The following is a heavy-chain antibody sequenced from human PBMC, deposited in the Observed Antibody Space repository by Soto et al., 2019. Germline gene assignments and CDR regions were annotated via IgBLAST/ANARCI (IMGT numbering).Heavy chain of an antibody. D-gene: IGHD3-10*01. Sequence: QVQLQQWGAGLLKPSETLSLTCAVHGGSFSGYFWTWIRQTPGKGLEWIGEINHRGSTNYNPSLESRVPXSXAXXKTHFSLRLRSVTAADTAVYYCSRRGPTYSGSGIHRGFVDFWGQGTLVAVSS. J-gene: IGHJ4*02. CDR3: SRRGPTYSGSGIHRGFVDF. CDR2: INHRGST. V-gene: IGHV4-34*02. CDR1: GGSFSGYF.